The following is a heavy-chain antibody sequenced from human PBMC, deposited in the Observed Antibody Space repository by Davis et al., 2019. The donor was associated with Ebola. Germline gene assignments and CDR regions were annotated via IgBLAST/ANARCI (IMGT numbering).Heavy chain of an antibody. V-gene: IGHV3-30*04. CDR3: AKERDAY. CDR2: ISYDGSNK. J-gene: IGHJ4*02. CDR1: GFTFSSYA. Sequence: GGSLRLSCAASGFTFSSYAMHWVRQAPGKGLEWVAVISYDGSNKYYADSVKGRFTISRDNSKNTLYLQMNSLRAEDTAVYYCAKERDAYWGQGTLVTVSS.